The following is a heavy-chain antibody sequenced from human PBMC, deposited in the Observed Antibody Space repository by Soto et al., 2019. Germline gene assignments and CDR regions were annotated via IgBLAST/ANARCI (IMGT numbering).Heavy chain of an antibody. CDR3: ARGRYSSGWYDSVFDY. Sequence: PSETLSLTCTVSGGSISSYYWSWIRQPPGKGLEWIGYIYYSGSTNYNPSLKSRVTISVDTSKNQFSLKLSSVTAADTAVYYCARGRYSSGWYDSVFDYWGQGTLVTVS. J-gene: IGHJ4*02. CDR1: GGSISSYY. V-gene: IGHV4-59*01. D-gene: IGHD6-19*01. CDR2: IYYSGST.